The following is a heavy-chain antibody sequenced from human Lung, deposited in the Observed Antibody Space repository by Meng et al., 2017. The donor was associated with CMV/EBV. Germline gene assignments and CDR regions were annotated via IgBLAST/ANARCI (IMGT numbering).Heavy chain of an antibody. CDR3: ARDGHYDSNGDYDIDY. V-gene: IGHV1-18*01. J-gene: IGHJ4*02. Sequence: VQGVQSGGEVKKPGAPVQVSCKTSGYTFTSYGIHRVRQAPGQGLEWMAWISTYNGYTDYLERFQGRVTLTTDTSTSTVHMELRSLRSDDTAVYYCARDGHYDSNGDYDIDYWGQGTLVTVSS. D-gene: IGHD3-22*01. CDR1: GYTFTSYG. CDR2: ISTYNGYT.